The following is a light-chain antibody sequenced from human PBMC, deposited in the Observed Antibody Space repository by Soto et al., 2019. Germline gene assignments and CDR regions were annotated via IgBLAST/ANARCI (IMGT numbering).Light chain of an antibody. CDR3: QQSYSTPGT. J-gene: IGKJ1*01. Sequence: DIQMTQSPSSLSASVGDRVTITCRASQSISSYLNWYQQKPGKAPKLLIYAASSLKSGGPSRFSGSGSGTDFTLTISSLQPEDFATYYCQQSYSTPGTFGQGTKVEIK. CDR2: AAS. V-gene: IGKV1-39*01. CDR1: QSISSY.